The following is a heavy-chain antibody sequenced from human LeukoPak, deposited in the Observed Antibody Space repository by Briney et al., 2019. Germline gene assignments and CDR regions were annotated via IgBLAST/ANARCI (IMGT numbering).Heavy chain of an antibody. CDR1: GFTFSSYW. Sequence: PGGSLRLSCAASGFTFSSYWMSWVRQAPGKGLEWVANIKQDGSEKYYVDSVKGRFTISRDNAKNTLYLQMNSLRAEDTAVYYCARAPGSGSYYNVHYYYYMDVWGKGTTVTISS. V-gene: IGHV3-7*01. CDR3: ARAPGSGSYYNVHYYYYMDV. D-gene: IGHD3-10*01. J-gene: IGHJ6*03. CDR2: IKQDGSEK.